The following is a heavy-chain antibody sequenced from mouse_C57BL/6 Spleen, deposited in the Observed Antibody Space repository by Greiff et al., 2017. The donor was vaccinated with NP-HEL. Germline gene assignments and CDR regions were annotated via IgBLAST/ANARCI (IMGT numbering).Heavy chain of an antibody. D-gene: IGHD1-1*01. Sequence: DVQLVESGGGLVKPGGSLKLSCAASGFTFSSYAMSWVRQTPEKRLEWVATISDGGSYTYYPDNVKGRFTISRDNAKNNLYLQMSHLKSEDTAIYYCAREKITTVVLDYWGQGTTLTVSS. CDR3: AREKITTVVLDY. CDR2: ISDGGSYT. CDR1: GFTFSSYA. V-gene: IGHV5-4*01. J-gene: IGHJ2*01.